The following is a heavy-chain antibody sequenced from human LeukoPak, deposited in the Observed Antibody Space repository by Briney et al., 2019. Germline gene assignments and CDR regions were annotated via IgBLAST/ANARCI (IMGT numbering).Heavy chain of an antibody. J-gene: IGHJ4*02. D-gene: IGHD2-15*01. CDR3: TRLLVAGFDY. V-gene: IGHV3-73*01. Sequence: GGSLKLSCEASGFTFSGSAMHWVRQASGQGLEWVGRIRSNANTYATAYAASVKGRFTTSRDDSKHTAYLQMNNLKAEDTAVYYCTRLLVAGFDYWGQGTLVTVSS. CDR2: IRSNANTYAT. CDR1: GFTFSGSA.